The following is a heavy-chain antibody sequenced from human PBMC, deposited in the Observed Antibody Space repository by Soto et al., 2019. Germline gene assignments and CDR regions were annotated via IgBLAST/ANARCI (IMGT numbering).Heavy chain of an antibody. Sequence: QVQLQESGQGLVKPSQTLSLTCTVSGGSIRNDNFYWSYLRQRPGKGLEWIGYISYSGYTSYNPSLKSPVIISVDASNNQFSLSLNSVTAADTLVYYCASDLEGTVTGRGALGIWGRGTFVTDSS. D-gene: IGHD6-19*01. V-gene: IGHV4-31*01. J-gene: IGHJ3*02. CDR1: GGSIRNDNFY. CDR2: ISYSGYT. CDR3: ASDLEGTVTGRGALGI.